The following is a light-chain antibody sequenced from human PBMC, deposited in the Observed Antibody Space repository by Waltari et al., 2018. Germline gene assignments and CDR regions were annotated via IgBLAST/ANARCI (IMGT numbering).Light chain of an antibody. CDR1: QGISNW. CDR3: QQHDHSPYT. J-gene: IGKJ2*01. V-gene: IGKV1-33*01. CDR2: RAS. Sequence: DIQITQSPSYLSAYVGDRVAITCRASQGISNWFAWYQQKPGKAPKFLIYRASNLETGVPSRFSGSGSGTDFTLIISSLQPEDIATYYCQQHDHSPYTFGQGTKVEIK.